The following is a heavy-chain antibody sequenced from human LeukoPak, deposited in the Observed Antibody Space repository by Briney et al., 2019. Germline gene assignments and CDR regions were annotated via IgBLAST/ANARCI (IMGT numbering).Heavy chain of an antibody. D-gene: IGHD3-22*01. Sequence: GGSLRLSCAASGFTFSSYAMHWVRQAPGKRLEWVAVISYDGSNKYYADSVKGRFTISRDNSKNTLYLQMNSLRAEDTAVYYCARATITMIVVVIPNDAFDIWGQGTMVTVSS. CDR3: ARATITMIVVVIPNDAFDI. CDR1: GFTFSSYA. J-gene: IGHJ3*02. CDR2: ISYDGSNK. V-gene: IGHV3-30*04.